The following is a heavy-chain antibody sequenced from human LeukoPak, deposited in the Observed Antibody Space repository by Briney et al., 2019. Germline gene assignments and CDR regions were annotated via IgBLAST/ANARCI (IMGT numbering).Heavy chain of an antibody. D-gene: IGHD2-21*02. J-gene: IGHJ4*02. CDR3: ASDVVVTAISDY. CDR1: GFTFSSYG. Sequence: GGSLRLSCAASGFTFSSYGMPWVRQAPGKGPEWVAVISYDGSNKYYADSVRGRFTISRDNSKNTLYLQMNSLRAEDTAVYYCASDVVVTAISDYWGQGTLVTVSS. CDR2: ISYDGSNK. V-gene: IGHV3-30*19.